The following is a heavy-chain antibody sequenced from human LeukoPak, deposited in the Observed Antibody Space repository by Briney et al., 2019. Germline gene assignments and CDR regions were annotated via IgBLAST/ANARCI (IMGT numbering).Heavy chain of an antibody. V-gene: IGHV3-9*01. CDR2: ISWNSGSI. CDR1: GFTFDDYA. CDR3: ASGYSSGWYLWGFDY. J-gene: IGHJ4*02. Sequence: GGSLRLSCAASGFTFDDYAMHWVRQAPGKGLEWVSGISWNSGSIGYADSVKGRFTISRDNAKNSLYLQMNSLRAEDTAVYYCASGYSSGWYLWGFDYWGQGTLVTVSS. D-gene: IGHD6-19*01.